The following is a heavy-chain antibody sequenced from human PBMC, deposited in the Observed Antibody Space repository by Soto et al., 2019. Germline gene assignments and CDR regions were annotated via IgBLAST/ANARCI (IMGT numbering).Heavy chain of an antibody. D-gene: IGHD4-4*01. CDR2: INPDGGGT. J-gene: IGHJ6*02. V-gene: IGHV1-46*01. CDR3: AVGGNYLCIDV. Sequence: QVQLVQSGAEVKKPGASVKVSCKASGYTFTSYYMHWVRLAPGQGLEWMGIINPDGGGTSYAQQFQGRVIMTTDTSTSTVYMEMSSLRSEDTAVYYCAVGGNYLCIDVWGQGPTVTVSS. CDR1: GYTFTSYY.